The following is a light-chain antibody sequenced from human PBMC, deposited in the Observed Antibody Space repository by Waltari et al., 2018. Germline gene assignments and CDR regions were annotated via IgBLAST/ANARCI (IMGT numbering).Light chain of an antibody. V-gene: IGLV2-23*01. CDR2: EGT. J-gene: IGLJ3*02. CDR1: SSDVGSYNL. Sequence: QSALIQPASVSGSPGQSITISCIGISSDVGSYNLVSWYQQHPDKAPKLMIYEGTKRPSGVSNRFSGSKSGNTASVIISGLQAEDEGDYYCSYGGSSTWVFGGGTKLTVL. CDR3: CSYGGSSTWV.